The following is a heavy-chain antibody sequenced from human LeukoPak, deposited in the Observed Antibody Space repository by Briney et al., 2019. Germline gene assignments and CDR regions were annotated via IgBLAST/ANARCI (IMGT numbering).Heavy chain of an antibody. J-gene: IGHJ5*02. V-gene: IGHV1-46*01. CDR2: INPSGGST. Sequence: ASVKVSCKASGYTFTSYYMHWVRQAPGQGLEWMGIINPSGGSTSYAQKFQGRVTITADESTSTAYMELSSLRSEDTAVYYCARVAAVAGNSWFDPWGQGTLVTVSS. CDR3: ARVAAVAGNSWFDP. D-gene: IGHD6-19*01. CDR1: GYTFTSYY.